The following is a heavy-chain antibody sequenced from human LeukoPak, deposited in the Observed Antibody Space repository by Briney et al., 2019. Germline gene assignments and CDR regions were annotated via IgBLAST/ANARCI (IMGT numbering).Heavy chain of an antibody. CDR1: GFTFSSYA. CDR2: ISGSGGST. CDR3: AKDLVVVTATYYFDY. D-gene: IGHD2-21*02. V-gene: IGHV3-23*01. J-gene: IGHJ4*02. Sequence: GGSLRLSCAASGFTFSSYAMSWVRQAPGKGLEWVLAISGSGGSTYYADSVKGRFTISRDNSKNTLYLQMNSLRAEDTAVYYCAKDLVVVTATYYFDYWGQGTLVTVSS.